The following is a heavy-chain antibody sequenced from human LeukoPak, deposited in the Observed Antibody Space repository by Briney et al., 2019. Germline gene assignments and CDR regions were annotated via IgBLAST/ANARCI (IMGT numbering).Heavy chain of an antibody. V-gene: IGHV3-21*01. J-gene: IGHJ4*02. D-gene: IGHD6-13*01. CDR3: ARGQAAAGDY. Sequence: GGSLRLSCAASGFTFSSYSMNWVRQAPGKGLEWASSISSSSYIYYADSVKGRFTISRDNAKNSLYLQMNSLRAEDTAVYYCARGQAAAGDYWGQGTLVTVSS. CDR2: ISSSSYI. CDR1: GFTFSSYS.